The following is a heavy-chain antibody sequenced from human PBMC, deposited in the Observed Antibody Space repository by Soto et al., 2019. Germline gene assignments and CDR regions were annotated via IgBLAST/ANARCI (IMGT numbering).Heavy chain of an antibody. D-gene: IGHD3-22*01. Sequence: PSETLSLTCAVYGGSFSGYYWSWIRQPPGKGLEWIGEINHSGSTNYNPSLKSRVTISVDTSKNQFSLKLSSVTAADTAVYYCASGRYYYDSSGYYSQPGFDPWGQGTLVTVSS. V-gene: IGHV4-34*01. CDR2: INHSGST. CDR3: ASGRYYYDSSGYYSQPGFDP. J-gene: IGHJ5*02. CDR1: GGSFSGYY.